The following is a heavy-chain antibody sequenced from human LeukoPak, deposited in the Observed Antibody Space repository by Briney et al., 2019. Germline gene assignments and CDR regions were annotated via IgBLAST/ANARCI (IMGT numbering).Heavy chain of an antibody. D-gene: IGHD2-15*01. V-gene: IGHV5-51*01. Sequence: GESLKISCKGSGDTFTNHWIGWVRQLPGEGLEWMGIIYPGDSDTKYSPSFQGHVTISVDKSISTTYLQWGSLKASDTAMYYCARQFCSGGSCYPNYLDFWGQGTLVTVSS. CDR2: IYPGDSDT. CDR1: GDTFTNHW. CDR3: ARQFCSGGSCYPNYLDF. J-gene: IGHJ4*02.